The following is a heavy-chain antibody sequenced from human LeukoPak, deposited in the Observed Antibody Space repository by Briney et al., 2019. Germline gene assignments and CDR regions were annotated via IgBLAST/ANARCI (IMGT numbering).Heavy chain of an antibody. Sequence: GGSLRLSCAASGFTFSSYWMHWVRQAPGKGLVWVSRINTDGSSTSYADSVKGRFTISRDNAKNSLYLQMNSLRAEDTALYYCAKDYHYGSGSRYYGMDVWGQGTTVTVSS. CDR1: GFTFSSYW. V-gene: IGHV3-74*01. J-gene: IGHJ6*02. CDR3: AKDYHYGSGSRYYGMDV. CDR2: INTDGSST. D-gene: IGHD3-10*01.